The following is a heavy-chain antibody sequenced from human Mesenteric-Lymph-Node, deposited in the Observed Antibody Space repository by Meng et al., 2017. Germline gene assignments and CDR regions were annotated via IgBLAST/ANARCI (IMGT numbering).Heavy chain of an antibody. CDR1: GFTFGTYG. CDR2: IWYDGTDK. Sequence: QVQLVESGGGVVQPGRSLRLSCAASGFTFGTYGMHWVRQAPGKGLVWVAVIWYDGTDKFYGDSVKGRFTISRDNSKNTLFLQMNSLTVDDTAVYYCARADDNWIIIEYWGQGTLVTVSS. D-gene: IGHD1-20*01. V-gene: IGHV3-33*01. J-gene: IGHJ4*02. CDR3: ARADDNWIIIEY.